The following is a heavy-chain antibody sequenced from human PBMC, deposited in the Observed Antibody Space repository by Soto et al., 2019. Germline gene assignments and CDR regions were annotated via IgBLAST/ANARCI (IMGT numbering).Heavy chain of an antibody. J-gene: IGHJ4*02. D-gene: IGHD4-17*01. V-gene: IGHV3-11*01. Sequence: QVQLVESGGGLVKPGGSLRLSCAASGFTFSDYYMSWIRQAPGKGLEWVSYISSSGSTIYYADSVKGRFTISRDNAKNSLYLKMNSLRAEDTAVYYCARDAVPVKDYGDYVHFDYWGQGTLVTVSS. CDR3: ARDAVPVKDYGDYVHFDY. CDR1: GFTFSDYY. CDR2: ISSSGSTI.